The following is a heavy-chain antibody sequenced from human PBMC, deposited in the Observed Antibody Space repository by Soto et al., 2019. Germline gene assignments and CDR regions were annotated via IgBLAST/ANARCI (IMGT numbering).Heavy chain of an antibody. J-gene: IGHJ4*02. CDR1: GGTFSSYT. CDR2: IIPILGIA. D-gene: IGHD1-26*01. Sequence: QVQLVQSGAEVKKPGSSVKVSCKASGGTFSSYTISWVRQAPGQGLEWMGRIIPILGIANYAQKFQGRVTITADKSTSTAYMERSSLRSEDTAVYYCARLRVGAIAPEDGYWGQGTLVTVSS. CDR3: ARLRVGAIAPEDGY. V-gene: IGHV1-69*02.